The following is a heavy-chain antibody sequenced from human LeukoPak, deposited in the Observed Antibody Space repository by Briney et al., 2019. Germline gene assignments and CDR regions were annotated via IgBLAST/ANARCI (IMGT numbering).Heavy chain of an antibody. V-gene: IGHV3-23*01. CDR2: ISGSGGST. Sequence: GGSLRLSCAASGFTFSSYAMSWVRQAPGKGLEWVSAISGSGGSTYYADSVKGRFTISRDNSKNTLYLQMNSLRAEDTAVYYCAKGSYDFWSGYYPFDYWGQGTLVTVSS. CDR3: AKGSYDFWSGYYPFDY. J-gene: IGHJ4*02. D-gene: IGHD3-3*01. CDR1: GFTFSSYA.